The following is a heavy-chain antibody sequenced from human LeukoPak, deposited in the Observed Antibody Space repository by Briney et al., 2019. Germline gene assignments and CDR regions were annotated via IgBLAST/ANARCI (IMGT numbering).Heavy chain of an antibody. D-gene: IGHD6-19*01. CDR3: ARDGGIAVAGDAFDI. Sequence: GGSLRLSCAASGFTFSSYSMNWVRQAPGKGLEWVSSISSSSSNIYYADSVKGRFTISRDNAKNSLYLQMNSLRAEDTAVYYCARDGGIAVAGDAFDIWGQGTMVTVSS. CDR1: GFTFSSYS. J-gene: IGHJ3*02. V-gene: IGHV3-21*01. CDR2: ISSSSSNI.